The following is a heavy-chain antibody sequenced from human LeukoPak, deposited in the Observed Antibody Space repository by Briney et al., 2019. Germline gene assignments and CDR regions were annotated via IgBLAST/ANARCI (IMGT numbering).Heavy chain of an antibody. V-gene: IGHV3-30*18. CDR3: AKGGQTTQDSSGYYQYYFDY. Sequence: PGGSLRLSCAASGFTFSSYGMHWVRQAPGKGLEWVAVISYDGSNKYYADSVKGRFTISRDNSKNTLYLQMNSLRAEDTAVYCCAKGGQTTQDSSGYYQYYFDYWGQGTLVTVSS. CDR1: GFTFSSYG. D-gene: IGHD3-22*01. CDR2: ISYDGSNK. J-gene: IGHJ4*02.